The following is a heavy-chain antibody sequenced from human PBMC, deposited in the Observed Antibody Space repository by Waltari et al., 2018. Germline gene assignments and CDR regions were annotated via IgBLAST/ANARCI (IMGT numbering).Heavy chain of an antibody. D-gene: IGHD6-13*01. V-gene: IGHV4-31*03. J-gene: IGHJ5*02. Sequence: QVQLQESGPGLVKPSQTLSLTCTVSGGSISSGGYYWSWLRKHPGKGLEWIGYIYYSGSTYYNPSLKSRVTISVDTSKNQFSLKLSSVTAADTAVYYCARGSGIAAAGTSFDPWGQGTLVTVSS. CDR2: IYYSGST. CDR1: GGSISSGGYY. CDR3: ARGSGIAAAGTSFDP.